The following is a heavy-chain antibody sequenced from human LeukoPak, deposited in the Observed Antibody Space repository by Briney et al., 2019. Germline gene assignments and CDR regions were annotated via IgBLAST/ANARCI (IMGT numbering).Heavy chain of an antibody. CDR3: ARGRYYESSGYFVYYFDY. J-gene: IGHJ4*02. D-gene: IGHD3-22*01. V-gene: IGHV4-30-2*01. Sequence: PSQTLSLTCTVSGGSISSGGYYWSWIRQPPGKGLEWIGYIYHSGSTYYNPSLKSRVTISVDRSKNQFSLKVTSVTAADTAVYYCARGRYYESSGYFVYYFDYWGQGTLVTVSS. CDR2: IYHSGST. CDR1: GGSISSGGYY.